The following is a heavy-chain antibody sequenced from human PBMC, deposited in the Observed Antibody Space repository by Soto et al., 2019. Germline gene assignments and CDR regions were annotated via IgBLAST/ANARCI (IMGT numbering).Heavy chain of an antibody. CDR1: GFTFGDYA. V-gene: IGHV3-49*03. D-gene: IGHD3-22*01. CDR2: IRSKAYGGTT. CDR3: TRDWYYYDSSGYLDY. J-gene: IGHJ4*02. Sequence: GVLRLSCTASGFTFGDYAMSWFRQAPGKGLEWVGFIRSKAYGGTTEYAASVKGRFTISRDDSKSIAYLQMNSLKTEDTAVYYCTRDWYYYDSSGYLDYWGQGTLVTVSS.